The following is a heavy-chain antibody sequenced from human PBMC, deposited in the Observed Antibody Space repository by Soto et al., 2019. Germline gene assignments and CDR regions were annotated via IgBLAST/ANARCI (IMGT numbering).Heavy chain of an antibody. Sequence: APGKGLEWGSVIYSGGSTYYADSVKGRFTISRDNSKNTLYLQMNSLRAEDTAVYYCARALLPHDAFDIWGQGTMVTVSS. J-gene: IGHJ3*02. V-gene: IGHV3-66*01. CDR2: IYSGGST. CDR3: ARALLPHDAFDI.